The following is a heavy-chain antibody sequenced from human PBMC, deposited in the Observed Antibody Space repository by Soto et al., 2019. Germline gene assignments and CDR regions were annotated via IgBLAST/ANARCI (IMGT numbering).Heavy chain of an antibody. CDR1: GGSISSYY. Sequence: PSETLSLTCTVSGGSISSYYWSWIRQPPGKGLEWIGYIYYSGSTNYNPSLKSRVTISVDTSKNQFSLKLSSVTAADTAVYYCAIRSGYYGAWFDPWSQGALVTVAS. D-gene: IGHD3-9*01. CDR3: AIRSGYYGAWFDP. J-gene: IGHJ5*02. CDR2: IYYSGST. V-gene: IGHV4-59*01.